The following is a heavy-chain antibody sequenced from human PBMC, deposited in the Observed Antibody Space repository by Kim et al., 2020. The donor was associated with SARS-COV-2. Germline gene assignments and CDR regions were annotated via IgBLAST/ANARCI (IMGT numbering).Heavy chain of an antibody. CDR2: ISSSSSYT. D-gene: IGHD4-17*01. V-gene: IGHV3-11*06. CDR1: GFTFSDYY. CDR3: ARAPSDYGDYVGY. Sequence: GGSLRLSCAASGFTFSDYYMSWIRQAPGKGLEWVSYISSSSSYTNYADSVKGRFTISRDNAKNSLYLQMNSLRAEDTAVYYCARAPSDYGDYVGYWGQGTLVTVSS. J-gene: IGHJ4*02.